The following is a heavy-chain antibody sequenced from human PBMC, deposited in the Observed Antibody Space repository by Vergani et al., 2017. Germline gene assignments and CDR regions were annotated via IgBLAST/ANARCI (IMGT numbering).Heavy chain of an antibody. CDR2: IKQDGGEK. J-gene: IGHJ3*02. V-gene: IGHV3-7*01. D-gene: IGHD4-17*01. Sequence: EVQLVESGGGLVQPGGSLRLSCAASGFTFNSYWMTWVRQAPGKGLEWVANIKQDGGEKYYVDSVKGRFSISRDNAKNSLYLQMNSLRAEDTAVYYCARPSAPGDYDALDIWGQGTMVTVSS. CDR1: GFTFNSYW. CDR3: ARPSAPGDYDALDI.